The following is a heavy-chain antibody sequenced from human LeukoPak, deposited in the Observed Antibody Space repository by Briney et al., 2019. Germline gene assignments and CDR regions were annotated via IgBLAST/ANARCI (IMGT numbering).Heavy chain of an antibody. J-gene: IGHJ3*02. CDR3: AKDHRYYDSSGYTDAFDI. D-gene: IGHD3-22*01. CDR2: ISGSGGST. CDR1: GFTFSSYA. Sequence: SGGSLRLSCAAPGFTFSSYAMSWVRQAPGKGLEWVSAISGSGGSTYYADSVKGRFTISRDNSKNTLYLQMNSLRAEDTAVYYCAKDHRYYDSSGYTDAFDIWGQGTMVTVSS. V-gene: IGHV3-23*01.